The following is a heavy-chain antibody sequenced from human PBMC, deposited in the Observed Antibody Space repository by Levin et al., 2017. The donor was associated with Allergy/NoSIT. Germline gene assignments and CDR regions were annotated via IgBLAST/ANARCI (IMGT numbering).Heavy chain of an antibody. V-gene: IGHV4-34*01. J-gene: IGHJ4*02. CDR2: LNRSGST. CDR1: GGSFSGYY. D-gene: IGHD3-10*01. CDR3: ARGDYGSGSYLDY. Sequence: PGGSLRLSCTVYGGSFSGYYWSWVRQPPGKGLEWIGELNRSGSTNYNPSLKSRVTISGDPSKNQFSLHLSSVTAADTAVYYCARGDYGSGSYLDYWGQGTLVTVSS.